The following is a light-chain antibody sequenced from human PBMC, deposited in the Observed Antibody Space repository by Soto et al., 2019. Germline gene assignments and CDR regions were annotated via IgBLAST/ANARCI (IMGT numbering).Light chain of an antibody. CDR2: EVN. Sequence: QSVLTQPLSASGSPGQSVTISCTGTSSDVGGDNYVSWYQQHPGKAPKLMIYEVNKRPSGVPYRFSGSKSGNTASLTVSGLQAEDEADYYCSSYAGRNTFVFGTGTKVTVL. CDR3: SSYAGRNTFV. CDR1: SSDVGGDNY. V-gene: IGLV2-8*01. J-gene: IGLJ1*01.